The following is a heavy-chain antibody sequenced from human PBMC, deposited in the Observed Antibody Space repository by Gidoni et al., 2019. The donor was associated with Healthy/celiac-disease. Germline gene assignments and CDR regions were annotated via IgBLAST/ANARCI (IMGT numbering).Heavy chain of an antibody. CDR3: ARFVDVEYWFDP. V-gene: IGHV4-61*01. CDR2: IYYSGST. J-gene: IGHJ5*02. Sequence: QVQLQESGPGLVKLSETLSLTCTVSGCSVSSGSYYWSWLRQPPGKGLEWIGYIYYSGSTNYNPSLKSRVTISVDTSKNQFSLKLSSVTAADTAVYYCARFVDVEYWFDPWGQGTLVTVSS. D-gene: IGHD2-21*01. CDR1: GCSVSSGSYY.